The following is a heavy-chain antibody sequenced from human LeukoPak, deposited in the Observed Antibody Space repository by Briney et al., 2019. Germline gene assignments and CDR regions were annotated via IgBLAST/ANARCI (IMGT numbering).Heavy chain of an antibody. Sequence: GSLRLSCAASGFTFSSYAMSWVRQAPGKGLEWVSAISGSGGSTYYADSVKGRFTISRDNAKNSLYLQMNSLRAEDTALYYCAKDEYSSGTGYFDYWGQGTLVTVSS. CDR2: ISGSGGST. D-gene: IGHD6-19*01. V-gene: IGHV3-23*01. CDR3: AKDEYSSGTGYFDY. J-gene: IGHJ4*02. CDR1: GFTFSSYA.